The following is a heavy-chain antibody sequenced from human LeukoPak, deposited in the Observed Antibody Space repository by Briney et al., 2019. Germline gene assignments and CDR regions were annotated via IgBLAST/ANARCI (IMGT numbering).Heavy chain of an antibody. J-gene: IGHJ4*01. V-gene: IGHV3-23*01. D-gene: IGHD4-17*01. Sequence: GGSLRLSCAVSGITFSSYGMSWVRQPPGKGLEWVSSISSTGGTTYYADSVKGRFTISRDNSKNTLYLQTNSLRAEDTAIYYGAKVATVTTYAFADYWGQGTLVTVSS. CDR1: GITFSSYG. CDR2: ISSTGGTT. CDR3: AKVATVTTYAFADY.